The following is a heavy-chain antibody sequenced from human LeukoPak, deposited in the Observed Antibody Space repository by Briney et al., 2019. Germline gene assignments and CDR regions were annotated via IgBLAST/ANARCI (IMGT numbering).Heavy chain of an antibody. CDR1: GFTFSSYE. V-gene: IGHV3-48*03. CDR3: ARGVDYYDSSGSFDP. CDR2: ISSSGSTI. J-gene: IGHJ5*02. D-gene: IGHD3-22*01. Sequence: GGSLRLSCAASGFTFSSYEMNWVRQAPGKGLEWVSYISSSGSTIYYADSVKGRFTISRDNAKNSLYLQVNSLRAEDTAVYYCARGVDYYDSSGSFDPWGQGTLVTVSS.